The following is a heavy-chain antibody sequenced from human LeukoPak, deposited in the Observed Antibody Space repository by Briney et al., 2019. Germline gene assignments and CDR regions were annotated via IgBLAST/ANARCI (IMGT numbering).Heavy chain of an antibody. Sequence: GGSLRLSCAASGFTFSCYGMHWVRQAPGKGLEWVAVIWYDGSNKYYADSVKGRFTISRDNSKNTLYLQMNSLRAEDTAVYYCARDINYYDSSGYPHYFDYWGQGTLVTVSS. CDR1: GFTFSCYG. J-gene: IGHJ4*02. V-gene: IGHV3-33*01. D-gene: IGHD3-22*01. CDR2: IWYDGSNK. CDR3: ARDINYYDSSGYPHYFDY.